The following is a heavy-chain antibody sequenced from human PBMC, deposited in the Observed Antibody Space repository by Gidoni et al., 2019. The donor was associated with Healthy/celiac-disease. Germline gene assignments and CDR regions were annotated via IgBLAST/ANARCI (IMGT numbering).Heavy chain of an antibody. D-gene: IGHD6-13*01. CDR2: IKHSGST. Sequence: QVQLQQWGAGLLKPSETLSLTCAVYVGSFSGYYWSWSRQTPGKVMEWIGEIKHSGSTNHTSSHKSLVTLAVDTSKNHFSLKLSSVTAADTAVYYCASALIAAAGTKSDFDYWGQGTLVTVSS. V-gene: IGHV4-34*01. CDR1: VGSFSGYY. CDR3: ASALIAAAGTKSDFDY. J-gene: IGHJ4*02.